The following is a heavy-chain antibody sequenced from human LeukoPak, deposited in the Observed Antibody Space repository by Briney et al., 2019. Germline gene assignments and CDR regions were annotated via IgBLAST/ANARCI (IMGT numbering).Heavy chain of an antibody. CDR1: GGSISSSSYY. D-gene: IGHD3-3*01. Sequence: SETLSLTCTVSGGSISSSSYYWGWVRQPPGKGLEWIGSIYCSGSTYYNPSLKSRVTISVDTSKNQFSLKLSSVTAADTAVYYCARHTTIFGHFGYWGQGTLVTVSS. CDR2: IYCSGST. V-gene: IGHV4-39*01. J-gene: IGHJ4*02. CDR3: ARHTTIFGHFGY.